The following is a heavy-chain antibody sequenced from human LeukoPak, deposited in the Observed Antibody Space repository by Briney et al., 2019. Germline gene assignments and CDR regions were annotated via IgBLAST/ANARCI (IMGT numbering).Heavy chain of an antibody. CDR2: IYYSGNT. V-gene: IGHV4-39*01. CDR1: ADSISSSSYY. Sequence: SETLPLTCTVSADSISSSSYYWGWIRQPPGKGLEWIGTIYYSGNTYYNPSLKSRVTISVDTSKNQFFLKLSSVTAADTALYYCVRHPSAGGGDFYGMDVWGQGTTVTVSS. J-gene: IGHJ6*02. D-gene: IGHD2-8*02. CDR3: VRHPSAGGGDFYGMDV.